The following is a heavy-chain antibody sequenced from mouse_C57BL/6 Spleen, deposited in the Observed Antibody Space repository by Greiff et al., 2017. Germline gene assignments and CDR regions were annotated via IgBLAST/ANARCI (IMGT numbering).Heavy chain of an antibody. CDR1: GYTFTSYW. J-gene: IGHJ3*02. CDR2: IDPSDSYT. V-gene: IGHV1-69*01. Sequence: VQLQQPGAELVMPGASVKLSCKASGYTFTSYWMHWVKQRPGQGLEWIGDIDPSDSYTNYNQKFKGKSTLTVAKSSSTAYMQLSSLTSEDSAVYYCVIQLRRWGQGTLVTVSA. D-gene: IGHD3-1*01. CDR3: VIQLRR.